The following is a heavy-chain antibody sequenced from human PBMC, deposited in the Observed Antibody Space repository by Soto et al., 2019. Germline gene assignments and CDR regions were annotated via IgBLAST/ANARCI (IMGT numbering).Heavy chain of an antibody. J-gene: IGHJ4*02. Sequence: QVQLVQSGAEVKKPGASVKVSCKASGYTFTGYYMHWVRQAPGQGLEWMGWINPNSGGTNYAQKFQGWVTMTRDTSISTAYMELSRLRSDDTAVYYCARDSELEYSSPGLLLYYFDYWGQGTLVTVSS. CDR3: ARDSELEYSSPGLLLYYFDY. V-gene: IGHV1-2*04. CDR1: GYTFTGYY. CDR2: INPNSGGT. D-gene: IGHD6-6*01.